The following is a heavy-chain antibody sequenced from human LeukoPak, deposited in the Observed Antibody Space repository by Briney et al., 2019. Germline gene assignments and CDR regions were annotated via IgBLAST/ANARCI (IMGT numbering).Heavy chain of an antibody. J-gene: IGHJ3*02. V-gene: IGHV1-24*01. CDR3: ATGGVVPDAFDI. CDR2: FDPVDGET. CDR1: GYTLTELS. Sequence: ASVKVSCKVSGYTLTELSMHWVRQAPGKGLEWMGSFDPVDGETIYAQKFQGRVTMTEDTSTDTAYMELSSLRSEDTAVYYCATGGVVPDAFDIWGQGTMVTVSS. D-gene: IGHD2-2*01.